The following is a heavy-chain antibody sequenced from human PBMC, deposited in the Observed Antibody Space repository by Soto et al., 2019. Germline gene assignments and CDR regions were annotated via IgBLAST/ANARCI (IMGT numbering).Heavy chain of an antibody. V-gene: IGHV3-23*01. CDR1: GFTFNSYA. CDR2: ISSSGGSA. D-gene: IGHD3-10*01. J-gene: IGHJ6*02. Sequence: GGSLRLSCAASGFTFNSYAMSWVRQAPGKGLEWVSAISSSGGSAYYADSVKGRFTISRDSSKNTLYLQMNSLRAEDTAVYYCARDIIEGVWFGELPGMDVWGQGTTATVSS. CDR3: ARDIIEGVWFGELPGMDV.